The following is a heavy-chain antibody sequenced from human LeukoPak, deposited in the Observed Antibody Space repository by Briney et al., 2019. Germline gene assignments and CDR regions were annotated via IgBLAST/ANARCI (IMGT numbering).Heavy chain of an antibody. CDR1: GFTFSSYA. Sequence: GGSLRLPCAASGFTFSSYAMSWVRQAPGKGLEWVSAISGSGGSTYYADSVKGRFTISRDNSKNTLYLQMNSLRAEDTAVYYCAKETMVRGVIIAYYFDYWGQGTLVTVSS. CDR3: AKETMVRGVIIAYYFDY. J-gene: IGHJ4*02. V-gene: IGHV3-23*01. CDR2: ISGSGGST. D-gene: IGHD3-10*01.